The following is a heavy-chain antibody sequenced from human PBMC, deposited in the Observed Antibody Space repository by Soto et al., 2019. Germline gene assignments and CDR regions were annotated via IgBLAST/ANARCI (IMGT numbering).Heavy chain of an antibody. D-gene: IGHD6-19*01. Sequence: ASVKVSCKASGYTFTGYYMHWVRQAPGQGLEWMGWINPNSGGTNYAQKFQGWVTMTRDTSISTAYMELSRLRSDDTAVYYCARERGIAVAGTRNYWFDPWGQGTLVTVSS. J-gene: IGHJ5*02. CDR2: INPNSGGT. V-gene: IGHV1-2*04. CDR1: GYTFTGYY. CDR3: ARERGIAVAGTRNYWFDP.